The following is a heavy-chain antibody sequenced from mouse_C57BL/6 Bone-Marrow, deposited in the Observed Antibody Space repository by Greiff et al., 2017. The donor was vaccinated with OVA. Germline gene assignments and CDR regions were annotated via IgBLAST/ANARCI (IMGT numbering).Heavy chain of an antibody. D-gene: IGHD4-1*01. CDR2: LYPGNSDT. CDR1: GYTFTSYW. CDR3: TRPAFLGPWYFDV. V-gene: IGHV1-5*01. J-gene: IGHJ1*03. Sequence: VHVKQSGTVLARPGASVKMSCKTSGYTFTSYWMHWVKQRPGQGLEWIGALYPGNSDTSYNQKFKGKAKLTAVTSASTAYMELSSLTNEDSAVYYCTRPAFLGPWYFDVWGTGTTVTVSS.